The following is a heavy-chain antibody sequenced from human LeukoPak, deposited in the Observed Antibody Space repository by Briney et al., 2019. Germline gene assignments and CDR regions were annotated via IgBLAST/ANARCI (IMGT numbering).Heavy chain of an antibody. CDR3: VRYDYGRSGFDY. CDR2: IYSGGTT. V-gene: IGHV3-66*01. D-gene: IGHD5-12*01. CDR1: GFTVSTNY. Sequence: GGSLRLSCAASGFTVSTNYMTWVRQAPGKGLEWVSVIYSGGTTYYADSVKGRFSISRDNSKNTLYLQMNSLRAEDTAVYYWVRYDYGRSGFDYWGQGTLVTVSS. J-gene: IGHJ4*02.